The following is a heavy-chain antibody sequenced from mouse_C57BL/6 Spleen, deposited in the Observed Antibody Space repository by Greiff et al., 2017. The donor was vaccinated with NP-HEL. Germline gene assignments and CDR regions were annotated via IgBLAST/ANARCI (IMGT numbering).Heavy chain of an antibody. CDR3: ARGDARDAMDY. V-gene: IGHV1-64*01. D-gene: IGHD3-3*01. CDR2: IHPNSGST. CDR1: GYTFTSYW. J-gene: IGHJ4*01. Sequence: VKLQQPGAELVKPGASVKLSCKASGYTFTSYWMHWVKQRPGQGLERIGMIHPNSGSTNYNEKFKSKATLTVDKSSSTAYMQLSSLTSEDSAVYYCARGDARDAMDYWGQGTSVTVSS.